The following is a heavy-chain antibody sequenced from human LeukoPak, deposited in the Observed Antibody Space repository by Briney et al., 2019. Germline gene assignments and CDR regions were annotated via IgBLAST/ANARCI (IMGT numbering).Heavy chain of an antibody. CDR3: ATEKNYGDYNAYGMDV. V-gene: IGHV3-21*01. D-gene: IGHD4-17*01. CDR2: ISSSSSYI. Sequence: GGSLRLSCVVSGFTFSSSNMNWVRQAPGRGLEWVSSISSSSSYIYYADSVKGRFTISRDNAKNSLSLQMNSLRAEDTAVYYCATEKNYGDYNAYGMDVWGQGTTVIVSS. J-gene: IGHJ6*02. CDR1: GFTFSSSN.